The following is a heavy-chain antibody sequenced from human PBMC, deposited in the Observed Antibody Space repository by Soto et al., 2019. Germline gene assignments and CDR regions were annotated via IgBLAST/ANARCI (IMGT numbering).Heavy chain of an antibody. Sequence: PSETLSLTCAVYGGSFSGYYWSWIRQPPGKGLEWIGEINHSGSTNYNPSLKSRVTISVDTSKNQFSLKLSSVTAADTAVYYCARGRTNKYYYYYMDVWGKGTTVTVSS. J-gene: IGHJ6*03. V-gene: IGHV4-34*01. CDR1: GGSFSGYY. CDR3: ARGRTNKYYYYYMDV. CDR2: INHSGST.